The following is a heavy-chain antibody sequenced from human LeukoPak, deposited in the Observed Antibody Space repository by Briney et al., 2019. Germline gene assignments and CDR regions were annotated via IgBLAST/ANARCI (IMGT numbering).Heavy chain of an antibody. Sequence: GGSLRLSCAASGFTFSSYAMHWVRQAPGKGLEWEAVISYDGSNKYYADSVKGRFTISRDNSKNTLYLQMNSLRAEDTAVYYCAKGIYMDVWGKGTTVTVSS. V-gene: IGHV3-30*04. CDR2: ISYDGSNK. CDR1: GFTFSSYA. J-gene: IGHJ6*03. CDR3: AKGIYMDV.